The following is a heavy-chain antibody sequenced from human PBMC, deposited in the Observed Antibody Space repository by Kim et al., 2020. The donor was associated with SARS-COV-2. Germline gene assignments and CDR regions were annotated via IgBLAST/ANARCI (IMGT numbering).Heavy chain of an antibody. D-gene: IGHD6-13*01. CDR1: GGSISSYY. CDR3: ARGGSTANQKYYYYYGMDV. V-gene: IGHV4-59*01. J-gene: IGHJ6*02. Sequence: SETLSLTCTVSGGSISSYYWSWIRQPPGKGLEWIGYIYYSGSTNYNPSLKSRVTISVDTSKNQFSLKLSSVTAADTAVYYCARGGSTANQKYYYYYGMDVWGQGTTVTVSS. CDR2: IYYSGST.